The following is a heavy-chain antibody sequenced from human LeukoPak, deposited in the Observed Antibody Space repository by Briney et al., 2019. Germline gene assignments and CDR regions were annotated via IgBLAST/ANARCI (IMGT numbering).Heavy chain of an antibody. CDR1: GFTFSSYS. Sequence: GGSLRLSCAASGFTFSSYSMNWVRQAPGKGLEWVSYISSSSSTIYYADSVKGRFTISRDNAKNSLYLQMNSLRAEDTAVYYCARDADPATGIAAAGSAFDIWGQGTMVTVSS. CDR3: ARDADPATGIAAAGSAFDI. V-gene: IGHV3-48*04. D-gene: IGHD6-13*01. CDR2: ISSSSSTI. J-gene: IGHJ3*02.